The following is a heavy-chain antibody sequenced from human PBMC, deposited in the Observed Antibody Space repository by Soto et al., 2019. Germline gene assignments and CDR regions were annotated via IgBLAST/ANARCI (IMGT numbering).Heavy chain of an antibody. V-gene: IGHV3-23*01. Sequence: PGGSLRLSCAASGFTFSSYAMHWVRQAPGKGLEWVSLVTANASTTYYTDSVKGRFTISRDNSRNTVYLQMNSLRADDTAVYYCAKDRLAGGFDYWGQGTLVTVSS. CDR1: GFTFSSYA. J-gene: IGHJ4*02. D-gene: IGHD3-16*01. CDR3: AKDRLAGGFDY. CDR2: VTANASTT.